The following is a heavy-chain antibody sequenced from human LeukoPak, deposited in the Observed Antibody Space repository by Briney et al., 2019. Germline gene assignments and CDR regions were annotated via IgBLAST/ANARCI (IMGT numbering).Heavy chain of an antibody. Sequence: VQPGGSLRLSCAASGFTFSNYAMSCVRQARGKGLEWVSAISGSGGTTFYADSVKGRFTISRDNSKNTLYLQVNSLRAADTAIYYCAKVQEMDTIIPPFRYWGQGNLVTVSS. CDR1: GFTFSNYA. D-gene: IGHD5-24*01. CDR2: ISGSGGTT. J-gene: IGHJ4*02. CDR3: AKVQEMDTIIPPFRY. V-gene: IGHV3-23*01.